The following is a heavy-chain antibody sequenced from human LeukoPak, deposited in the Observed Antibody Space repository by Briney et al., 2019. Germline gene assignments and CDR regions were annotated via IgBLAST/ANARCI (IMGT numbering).Heavy chain of an antibody. D-gene: IGHD5-18*01. V-gene: IGHV3-66*01. J-gene: IGHJ4*02. CDR2: IYSGGTT. CDR3: ARDQYSYAHAAH. Sequence: GGSLRLSCAASGFTFSNAWMSWVRQAPGKGLEWVSVIYSGGTTYYADSVKGRFTISRDNSKNTLHLQMNSLRAEDTAVYYCARDQYSYAHAAHWGQGTLVTVSS. CDR1: GFTFSNAW.